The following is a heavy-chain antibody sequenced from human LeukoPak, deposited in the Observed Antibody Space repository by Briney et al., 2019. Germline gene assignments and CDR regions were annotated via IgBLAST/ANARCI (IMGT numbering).Heavy chain of an antibody. CDR1: GYTFTGYY. V-gene: IGHV1-2*02. Sequence: ASVKVSCKASGYTFTGYYMHWVRQAPGQGLEWMGWINPNSGSTNYAQKFQGRVTMTRDTSISTAYMELSRLRSDDTAVYYCARGPDIVATMGAFDIWGQGTMVTVSS. D-gene: IGHD5-12*01. J-gene: IGHJ3*02. CDR3: ARGPDIVATMGAFDI. CDR2: INPNSGST.